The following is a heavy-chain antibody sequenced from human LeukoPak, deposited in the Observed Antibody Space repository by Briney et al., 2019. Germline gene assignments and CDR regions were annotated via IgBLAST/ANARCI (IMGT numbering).Heavy chain of an antibody. V-gene: IGHV6-1*01. CDR1: GDSVSSNSAA. Sequence: SQTLSLTCAISGDSVSSNSAAWNWIRQSPLRGLEWLGRTYYRSKWYNDYAVSVKSRITINPDTSKNQFSLQLNSVTPEDAAVYYCARGGRITIFGVPKDYYYYYMDVWGKGTTVTVSS. D-gene: IGHD3-3*01. CDR3: ARGGRITIFGVPKDYYYYYMDV. CDR2: TYYRSKWYN. J-gene: IGHJ6*03.